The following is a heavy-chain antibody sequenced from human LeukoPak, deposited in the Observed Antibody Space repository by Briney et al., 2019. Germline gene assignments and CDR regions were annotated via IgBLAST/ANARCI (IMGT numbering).Heavy chain of an antibody. V-gene: IGHV4-34*01. CDR1: GGSFSGYY. Sequence: SETLSLTCAVYGGSFSGYYWSWIRQPPGKGLEWIGEINHSGSTNYNPSLKSRVTISVDTSKNQFSLKLSSVTAADTAMYYCARHFPLLWFGELSVDYWGQGTLVTVSS. J-gene: IGHJ4*02. D-gene: IGHD3-10*01. CDR2: INHSGST. CDR3: ARHFPLLWFGELSVDY.